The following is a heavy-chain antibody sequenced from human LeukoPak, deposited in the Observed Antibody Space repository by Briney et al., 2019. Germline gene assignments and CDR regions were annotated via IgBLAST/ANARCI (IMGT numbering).Heavy chain of an antibody. CDR1: GASISSGSYF. Sequence: SETLSLTCTVSGASISSGSYFCRWIRQPAGKGLEWIGRIYTSGNTNYNPSLKSHVAISIDTSKNQFSLKLSSVTAADTAVYYCAREPADPGHLVVLAVVGCMDVWGNGTTVTVSS. CDR2: IYTSGNT. CDR3: AREPADPGHLVVLAVVGCMDV. J-gene: IGHJ6*03. D-gene: IGHD2-21*01. V-gene: IGHV4-61*02.